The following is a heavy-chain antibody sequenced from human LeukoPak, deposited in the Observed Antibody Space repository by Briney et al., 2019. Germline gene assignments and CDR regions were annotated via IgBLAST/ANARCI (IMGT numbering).Heavy chain of an antibody. CDR2: ISYDGSNK. V-gene: IGHV3-30*18. CDR1: GFTFSSYG. CDR3: AKDLLT. Sequence: PGGSLRLSCTASGFTFSSYGMHWVRQAPGKGLEWVAVISYDGSNKYYADSVKGRFTISRDNSKNTLYLQMNSLRAEDTAVYYCAKDLLTWGQGTTVTVSS. J-gene: IGHJ6*02.